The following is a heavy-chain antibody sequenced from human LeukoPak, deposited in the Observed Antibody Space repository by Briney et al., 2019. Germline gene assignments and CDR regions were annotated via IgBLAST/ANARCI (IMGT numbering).Heavy chain of an antibody. CDR1: GGSISSGSYY. CDR3: ARESLGSGYDPYYFDY. D-gene: IGHD5-12*01. Sequence: PSETLSLTCTVSGGSISSGSYYWSWIRQPAGKGLEWIGRIYTSGSTNYNPSLKSRVTISVDTSKNQFSLKLSSVTAADTAVYYCARESLGSGYDPYYFDYWGQGTLVTVSS. J-gene: IGHJ4*02. V-gene: IGHV4-61*02. CDR2: IYTSGST.